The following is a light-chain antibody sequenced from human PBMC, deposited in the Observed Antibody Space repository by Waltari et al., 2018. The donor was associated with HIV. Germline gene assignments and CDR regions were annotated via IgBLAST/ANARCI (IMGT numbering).Light chain of an antibody. Sequence: QSVLTQPPSVSGAPGQRVTISCSGSRSNIGGNYNVHWYQQLPGAAPKLLIYANTNRPSGVPDRFSGSKSGTSASLAITGLRAEDEADYYCQSYDTSLSGYVFGTGTKVTVL. CDR1: RSNIGGNYN. CDR3: QSYDTSLSGYV. CDR2: ANT. V-gene: IGLV1-40*01. J-gene: IGLJ1*01.